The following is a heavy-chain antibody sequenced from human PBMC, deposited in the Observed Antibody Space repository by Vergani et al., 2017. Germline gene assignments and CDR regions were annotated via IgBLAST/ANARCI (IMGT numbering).Heavy chain of an antibody. J-gene: IGHJ5*02. CDR2: IYYSGST. CDR3: ARHSTVEWLVKLGWIDP. Sequence: QLQLQESGPGLVKPSATLSLTCSVSGASIRSSNYYWGWIRQPPGKGLEWIASIYYSGSTYYNPSLKSRVNISVDTSKNQFSMKLRSVTAADTAVYFCARHSTVEWLVKLGWIDPWGQGILVTVSS. D-gene: IGHD6-19*01. CDR1: GASIRSSNYY. V-gene: IGHV4-39*01.